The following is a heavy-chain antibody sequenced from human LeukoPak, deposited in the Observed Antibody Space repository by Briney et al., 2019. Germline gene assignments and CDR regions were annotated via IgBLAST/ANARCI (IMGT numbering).Heavy chain of an antibody. CDR2: ISGRGGST. V-gene: IGHV3-23*01. CDR1: GFTFSRYA. CDR3: AKDGEGRYFDWSEYYFGS. Sequence: QSGGSLRLSCAASGFTFSRYAMSWVRQAPGKGLEWVSAISGRGGSTYYADSVKGRFSISRDMSNNTLYLQMTSLRADDTAIYYCAKDGEGRYFDWSEYYFGSWGQGTLVTVSS. J-gene: IGHJ4*02. D-gene: IGHD3-9*01.